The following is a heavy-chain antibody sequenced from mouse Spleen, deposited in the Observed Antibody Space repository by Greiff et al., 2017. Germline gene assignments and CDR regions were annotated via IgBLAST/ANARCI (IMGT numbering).Heavy chain of an antibody. CDR2: ISSGGSYT. V-gene: IGHV5-9-1*01. Sequence: EVMLVESGGGLVKPGGSLKLSCAASGFTFSSYAMSWVRQTPEKRLEWVATISSGGSYTYYPDSVKGRFTISRDNAKNTLYLQMSSLRSEDTAMYYCARPGGNYEDYWGQGTTLTVSS. J-gene: IGHJ2*01. CDR3: ARPGGNYEDY. D-gene: IGHD2-1*01. CDR1: GFTFSSYA.